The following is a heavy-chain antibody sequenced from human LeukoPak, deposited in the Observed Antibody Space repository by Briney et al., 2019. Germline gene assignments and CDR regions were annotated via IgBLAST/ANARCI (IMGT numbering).Heavy chain of an antibody. CDR1: GGSISSGSCY. J-gene: IGHJ5*02. V-gene: IGHV4-61*02. D-gene: IGHD5-12*01. CDR3: ARDYIAANWFDP. Sequence: SETLSLTCTVSGGSISSGSCYWSWIRQPAGKGLEWIGRIYTSGSTNYNPSLKSRVTISVDTSKNQFSLKLSSVTAADTAVYYCARDYIAANWFDPWGQGTLVTVSS. CDR2: IYTSGST.